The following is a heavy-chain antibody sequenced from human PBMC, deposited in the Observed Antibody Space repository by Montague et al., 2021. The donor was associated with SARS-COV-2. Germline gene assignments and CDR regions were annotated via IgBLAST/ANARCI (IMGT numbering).Heavy chain of an antibody. V-gene: IGHV4-61*02. D-gene: IGHD1-20*01. CDR3: TRDPITGTTGTIYNYCGMDV. J-gene: IGHJ6*02. CDR2: IYRGGST. CDR1: GDSISSGSYY. Sequence: TLSLTCSVSGDSISSGSYYWSWIRQPAGKGLEWIGRIYRGGSTNYNPSLKSRVTISGDMSKNQFSLNVSSVTAADTAVYYCTRDPITGTTGTIYNYCGMDVWGQGTTVTVSS.